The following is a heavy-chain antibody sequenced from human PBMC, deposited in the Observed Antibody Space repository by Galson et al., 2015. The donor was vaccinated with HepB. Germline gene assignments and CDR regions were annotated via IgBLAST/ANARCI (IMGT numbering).Heavy chain of an antibody. J-gene: IGHJ5*02. CDR1: GFTFDDYA. CDR2: ISWNSGSI. V-gene: IGHV3-9*01. D-gene: IGHD6-13*01. CDR3: AKDMAAAGTEWFDP. Sequence: SLRLSCAASGFTFDDYALHWVRQAPGKGLEWVSGISWNSGSIGYADSVKGRFTISRDNAKNSLYLQMNSLRDEDTALYYCAKDMAAAGTEWFDPWGQGTLVTVSS.